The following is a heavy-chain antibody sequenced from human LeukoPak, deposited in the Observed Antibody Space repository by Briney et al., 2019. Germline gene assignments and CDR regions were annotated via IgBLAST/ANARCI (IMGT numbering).Heavy chain of an antibody. D-gene: IGHD6-19*01. CDR1: GFSFTTYA. CDR2: ITNDGGST. CDR3: AKDRSGSALYNWFAS. V-gene: IGHV3-23*01. Sequence: SGGSLRLSCAASGFSFTTYAMSWVRQAPGKGLEWVSTITNDGGSTYYADSVKGRFAISRDNSKYTLYLQMNSLRAKDTAVYYCAKDRSGSALYNWFASWGQGTLVTVSS. J-gene: IGHJ5*01.